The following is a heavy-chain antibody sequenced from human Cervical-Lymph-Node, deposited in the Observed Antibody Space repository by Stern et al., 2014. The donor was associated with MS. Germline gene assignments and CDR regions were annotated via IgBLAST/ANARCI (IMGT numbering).Heavy chain of an antibody. CDR3: ARGYFEGSY. CDR1: GFTFSSYG. CDR2: IWYDGSNK. D-gene: IGHD2/OR15-2a*01. J-gene: IGHJ4*02. Sequence: QVQLVESGGGVVQPGRSLRLSCAASGFTFSSYGMHWVRPAPGKGLEWVAVIWYDGSNKYYADSVKGRFTISRDNSKNTLYLQMNSLRAEDTAVYYCARGYFEGSYWGQGTLVTVSS. V-gene: IGHV3-33*01.